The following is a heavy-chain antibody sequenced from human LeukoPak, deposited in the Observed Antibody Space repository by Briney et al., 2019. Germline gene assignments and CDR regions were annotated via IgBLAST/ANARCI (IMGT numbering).Heavy chain of an antibody. CDR1: GFTFSSYA. D-gene: IGHD6-13*01. CDR3: ARGGVWGGSSRFHSPFDY. CDR2: ISYDGSNK. V-gene: IGHV3-30-3*01. Sequence: GGSLRLSCAASGFTFSSYALHWVRQAPGKGLEWVAVISYDGSNKSYANSVKGRFTISRDNSKNTLYLQINSLRAEDTAVYYCARGGVWGGSSRFHSPFDYWGQGTLVTVSS. J-gene: IGHJ4*02.